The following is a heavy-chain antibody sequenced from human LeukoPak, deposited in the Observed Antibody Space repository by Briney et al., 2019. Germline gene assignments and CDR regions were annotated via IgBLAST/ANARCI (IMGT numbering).Heavy chain of an antibody. Sequence: GGSLRLSCAASGFTFSSYAMSWVRQAPGEGLEWVSAISGSGGSTYYADSVKGRFTISRDNSKNTLYLQMNSLRAEDTAVYYCAKGPNYYYYYMDVWGKGTTVTVSS. V-gene: IGHV3-23*01. J-gene: IGHJ6*03. CDR1: GFTFSSYA. CDR3: AKGPNYYYYYMDV. CDR2: ISGSGGST.